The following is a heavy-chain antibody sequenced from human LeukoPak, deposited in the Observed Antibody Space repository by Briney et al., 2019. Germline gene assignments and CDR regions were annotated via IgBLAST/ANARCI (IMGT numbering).Heavy chain of an antibody. Sequence: GGSLRLSCAASGFTFSSYWMSWVRQAPGKGLEWLANIKEVGSEKFYVGSVRGRFTISRDNAKNSLYLQINSLRAEDTAVYYCARDRWGYSYGGDWGQGTLVTVSS. CDR2: IKEVGSEK. V-gene: IGHV3-7*01. CDR1: GFTFSSYW. CDR3: ARDRWGYSYGGD. J-gene: IGHJ4*02. D-gene: IGHD5-18*01.